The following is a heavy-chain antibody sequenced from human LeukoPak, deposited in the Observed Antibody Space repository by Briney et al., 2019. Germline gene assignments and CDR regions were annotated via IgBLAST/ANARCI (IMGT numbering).Heavy chain of an antibody. CDR1: GFTFSNYG. CDR3: ARGYGSGGFDY. J-gene: IGHJ4*02. D-gene: IGHD3-10*01. V-gene: IGHV3-48*01. Sequence: GGSLRLSCAASGFTFSNYGLNWVRQAPGKGLEWLSFISRDGTATHYADCVKGRFTISRDNSKNTLYLQMNSLRAEDTAVYYCARGYGSGGFDYWGQGTLVTVSS. CDR2: ISRDGTAT.